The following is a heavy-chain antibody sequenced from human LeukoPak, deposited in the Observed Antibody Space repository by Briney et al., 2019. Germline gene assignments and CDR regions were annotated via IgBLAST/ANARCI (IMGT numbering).Heavy chain of an antibody. CDR2: ISAYNGNT. D-gene: IGHD3-22*01. J-gene: IGHJ4*02. CDR3: ARELPNYGDRSAYCDY. V-gene: IGHV1-18*01. Sequence: ASVKVSCKASGYTFTSYGISWVRQAPGQGLEWMGWISAYNGNTNYAQKLQGRVTMTTDTSTSTAYMELRSLRSDDTAVYYCARELPNYGDRSAYCDYWGQGTLVTVSS. CDR1: GYTFTSYG.